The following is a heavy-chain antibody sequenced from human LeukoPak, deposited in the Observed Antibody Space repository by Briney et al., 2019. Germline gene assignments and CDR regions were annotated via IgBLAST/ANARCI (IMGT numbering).Heavy chain of an antibody. Sequence: PSETLSLTCTVSGGSISSYYWSWIRQPPGRGLEWIGYSHYTGGTNYSPSLKSRVTISIDASKNQLSLKLSSVTAADTAVYYCVRGGYNFDPWGQGFLVTVSS. V-gene: IGHV4-59*01. CDR2: SHYTGGT. CDR1: GGSISSYY. CDR3: VRGGYNFDP. D-gene: IGHD5-24*01. J-gene: IGHJ5*02.